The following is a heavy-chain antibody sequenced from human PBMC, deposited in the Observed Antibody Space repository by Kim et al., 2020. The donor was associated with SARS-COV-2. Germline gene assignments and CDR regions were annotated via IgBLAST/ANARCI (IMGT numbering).Heavy chain of an antibody. D-gene: IGHD3-9*01. CDR2: IWNDGSHK. V-gene: IGHV3-33*01. CDR1: GFTFSSYG. Sequence: GGSLRLSCAASGFTFSSYGMHWVRQAPGKGLEWVAIIWNDGSHKYYADSVKGRFTISRDSSKNTLYLQMNSLRVEDTAVYYCAREVILAGDYGDFDYWGQGTLVTVSS. CDR3: AREVILAGDYGDFDY. J-gene: IGHJ4*02.